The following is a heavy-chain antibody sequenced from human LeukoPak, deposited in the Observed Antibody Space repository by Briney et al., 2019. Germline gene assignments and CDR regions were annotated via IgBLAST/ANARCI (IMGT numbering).Heavy chain of an antibody. CDR3: ARVDSSGSLDWYFDL. D-gene: IGHD3-22*01. Sequence: SETLSLTCAVSGGSISSKSYYWGWIRQPPGKGLEWIGNIHYSGSTYYNPSLKSRVTISVDTSKNQFSLKLNSVTAADTAVYYCARVDSSGSLDWYFDLWGRGTLVTVSS. CDR2: IHYSGST. V-gene: IGHV4-39*07. CDR1: GGSISSKSYY. J-gene: IGHJ2*01.